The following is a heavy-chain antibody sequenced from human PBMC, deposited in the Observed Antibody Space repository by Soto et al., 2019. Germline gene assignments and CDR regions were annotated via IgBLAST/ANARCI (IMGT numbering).Heavy chain of an antibody. V-gene: IGHV3-23*01. D-gene: IGHD6-19*01. CDR2: ISAGGYDT. J-gene: IGHJ4*02. Sequence: GGSLRLSCADSGFILRNYWMSWVRQAPGKGLEWVSGISAGGYDTYYTDSVKGRFTISRDNANNALFLQMNSLRAEDTATYYCARDLALAGNYWGQGVLVTSPQ. CDR1: GFILRNYW. CDR3: ARDLALAGNY.